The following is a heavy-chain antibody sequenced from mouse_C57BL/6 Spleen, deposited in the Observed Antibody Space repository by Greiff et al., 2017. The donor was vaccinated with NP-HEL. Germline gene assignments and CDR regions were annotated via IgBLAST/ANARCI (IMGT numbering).Heavy chain of an antibody. Sequence: QVQLQQPGAELVRPGSSVKLSCKASGYTFTSYWMHWVKQRPIQGLEWIGNIDPSDSETHYNQKFKDKATLTVDKSSSTAYMQLSSLTSEDSAVYYCASGYGPPWFAYWGQGTLVTVSA. V-gene: IGHV1-52*01. CDR3: ASGYGPPWFAY. CDR2: IDPSDSET. CDR1: GYTFTSYW. J-gene: IGHJ3*01. D-gene: IGHD1-1*02.